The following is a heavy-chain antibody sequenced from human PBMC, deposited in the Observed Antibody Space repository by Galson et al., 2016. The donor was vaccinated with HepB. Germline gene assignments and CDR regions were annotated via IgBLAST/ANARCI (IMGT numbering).Heavy chain of an antibody. V-gene: IGHV4-39*01. J-gene: IGHJ5*02. D-gene: IGHD3-9*01. CDR3: AIHYDILTGWFDP. CDR2: IYYSGST. Sequence: LSLTCTVSGGSISSSSKYWGWIRQPPGKGLEWIGNIYYSGSTYYNPSLKSRVTISVDTSENQFSLKLSSVTAADTAVYYCAIHYDILTGWFDPWGQGTLVTVSS. CDR1: GGSISSSSKY.